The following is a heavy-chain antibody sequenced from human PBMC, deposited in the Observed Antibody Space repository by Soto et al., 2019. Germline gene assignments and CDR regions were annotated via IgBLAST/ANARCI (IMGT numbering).Heavy chain of an antibody. CDR1: GGTFSSYA. CDR3: ARDSERFLEGDSYFDY. D-gene: IGHD3-3*01. Sequence: QVQLVQSGAEVKKPGSSVKVSCKASGGTFSSYAISWVRQAPGQGLEWMGGIIPIFGTANYAQKFQGRATITADESTSTDYMELGSLRSEDTAVYYCARDSERFLEGDSYFDYWGQGTLVTVSS. V-gene: IGHV1-69*12. CDR2: IIPIFGTA. J-gene: IGHJ4*02.